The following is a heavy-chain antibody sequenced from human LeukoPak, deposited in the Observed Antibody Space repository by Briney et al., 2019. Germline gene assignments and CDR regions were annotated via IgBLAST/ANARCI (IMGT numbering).Heavy chain of an antibody. J-gene: IGHJ4*02. Sequence: GGSLRLSCAASGFTFSDYAMSWVRQAPGKGLEWVSGISNSGGSTNYADSVKGRFTISRDNSKNTLYLQMNSLRAEDTAVYYCAKDISNSGYSHYFDYWGQGTLVTVSS. CDR2: ISNSGGST. D-gene: IGHD3-22*01. CDR1: GFTFSDYA. V-gene: IGHV3-23*01. CDR3: AKDISNSGYSHYFDY.